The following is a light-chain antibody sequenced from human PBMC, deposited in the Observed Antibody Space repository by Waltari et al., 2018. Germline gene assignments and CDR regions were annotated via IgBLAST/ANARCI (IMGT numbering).Light chain of an antibody. J-gene: IGKJ2*01. Sequence: RDLSSSNNENYLGWYQQKPGQPPKLLISCASTRESGVPDRFSGSESGTDFTFTINSLQADGVAVYDGQKCYSAPYTFGQGTKLEI. V-gene: IGKV4-1*01. CDR1: RDLSSSNNENY. CDR2: CAS. CDR3: QKCYSAPYT.